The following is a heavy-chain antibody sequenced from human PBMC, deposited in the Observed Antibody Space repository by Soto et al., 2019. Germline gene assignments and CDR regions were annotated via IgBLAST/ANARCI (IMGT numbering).Heavy chain of an antibody. D-gene: IGHD3-22*01. CDR1: GFTFSSYE. V-gene: IGHV3-48*03. J-gene: IGHJ4*02. Sequence: PGGSLRLSCAASGFTFSSYEMNWVRQAPGKGPEWVSYISSSGSTIYYADSVKGRFTISRDNAKNSLYLQMNSLRAEDTAVYYCASASGYYYASIDYWGQGTLVTVSS. CDR2: ISSSGSTI. CDR3: ASASGYYYASIDY.